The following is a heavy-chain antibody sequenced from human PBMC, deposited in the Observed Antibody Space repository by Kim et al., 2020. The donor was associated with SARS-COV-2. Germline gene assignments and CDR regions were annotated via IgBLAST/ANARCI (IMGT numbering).Heavy chain of an antibody. CDR1: GYTLTSYY. CDR3: AIRLTEAGLRNYYQYGLDV. V-gene: IGHV1-46*01. D-gene: IGHD6-19*01. CDR2: VNPSDGGT. Sequence: ASVKVSCQASGYTLTSYYMHWVRQAPGQGLEWMGIVNPSDGGTNFAQKFQDRVTVTRDTSTSTVYMELSSLRSEDTAVIYCAIRLTEAGLRNYYQYGLDVWGQGTTVIVSS. J-gene: IGHJ6*02.